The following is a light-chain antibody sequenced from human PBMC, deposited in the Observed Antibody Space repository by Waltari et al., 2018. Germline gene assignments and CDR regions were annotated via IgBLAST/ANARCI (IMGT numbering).Light chain of an antibody. J-gene: IGLJ1*01. CDR1: TSNIGSYP. CDR3: ASWDSGLNGYI. V-gene: IGLV1-44*01. CDR2: SNN. Sequence: QSVLTLPPSASGPPGPTVTISCSGRTSNIGSYPVNWDQQVSGAAPQLLIHSNNQRPSGVPDRFSGSRSGTSASLVISGLQSEDEAEYYCASWDSGLNGYIFATGTKVTV.